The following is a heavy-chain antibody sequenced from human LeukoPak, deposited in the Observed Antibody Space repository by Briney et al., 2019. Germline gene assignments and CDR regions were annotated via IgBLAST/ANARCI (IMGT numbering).Heavy chain of an antibody. V-gene: IGHV3-11*01. CDR1: GGSFSGYY. J-gene: IGHJ5*02. CDR2: INIGGTNT. Sequence: LSLTCAVSGGSFSGYYWSWIRQPPGKGLEWLSYINIGGTNTHYADSVKGRFTISRDNAKKSLYLEMNNLRAEDTAVYYCATDGAGFDTWGQGVLVTVSS. CDR3: ATDGAGFDT.